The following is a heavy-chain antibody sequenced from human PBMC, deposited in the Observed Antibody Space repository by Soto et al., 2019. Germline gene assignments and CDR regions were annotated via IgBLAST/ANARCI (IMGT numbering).Heavy chain of an antibody. Sequence: GGSLRLSCASSGVTFSSYAMSWVRQVPGKGLEWVSAISGSGGSTYYADSVKGRFTISRDNSKNTLYLQMNSLRAEDTAVYYCAKSIVVGNYYYYGMDVWGQGTTVTVSS. CDR1: GVTFSSYA. D-gene: IGHD3-22*01. V-gene: IGHV3-23*01. J-gene: IGHJ6*02. CDR2: ISGSGGST. CDR3: AKSIVVGNYYYYGMDV.